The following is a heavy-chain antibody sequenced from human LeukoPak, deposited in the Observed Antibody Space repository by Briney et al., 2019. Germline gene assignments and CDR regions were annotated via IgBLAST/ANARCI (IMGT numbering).Heavy chain of an antibody. V-gene: IGHV3-53*01. CDR3: ARDGLTGLYYYYGMDV. CDR1: GFTVSSNY. Sequence: GGSLRLSCAASGFTVSSNYMSWVRQAPGKGLEWVSVIYSGGSTYYADSVKGRFTISRDNSKNTLYLQMNSLRAEDTAVYYCARDGLTGLYYYYGMDVWGQGTTVTVSS. J-gene: IGHJ6*02. D-gene: IGHD3-9*01. CDR2: IYSGGST.